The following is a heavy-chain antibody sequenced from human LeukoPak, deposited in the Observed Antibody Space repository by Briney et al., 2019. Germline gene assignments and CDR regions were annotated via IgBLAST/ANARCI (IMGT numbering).Heavy chain of an antibody. CDR2: IYYSGST. CDR3: ACITMVRGEDY. V-gene: IGHV4-59*08. Sequence: SETLSLTCTVSGGSISSYYWSWIRQPPGKGLEWIGYIYYSGSTNHNPSLKSRVTISVDTSKNQFSLKLSSVTAADTAVYYCACITMVRGEDYWGQGTLVTVSS. CDR1: GGSISSYY. J-gene: IGHJ4*02. D-gene: IGHD3-10*01.